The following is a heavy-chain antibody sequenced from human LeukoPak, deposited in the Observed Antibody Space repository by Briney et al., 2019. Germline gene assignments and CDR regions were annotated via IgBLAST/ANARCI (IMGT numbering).Heavy chain of an antibody. CDR3: ARDRPFTPTGYFDY. CDR1: GGSISSGDYY. Sequence: SETLSLTCTVSGGSISSGDYYWSWIRQPPGKGLEWIGYIYYSGSTYYNPSLKSRVTISVDTSKNQFSLKLGSVTAADTAVYYCARDRPFTPTGYFDYWGQGTLVTVSS. V-gene: IGHV4-30-4*01. J-gene: IGHJ4*02. CDR2: IYYSGST. D-gene: IGHD6-6*01.